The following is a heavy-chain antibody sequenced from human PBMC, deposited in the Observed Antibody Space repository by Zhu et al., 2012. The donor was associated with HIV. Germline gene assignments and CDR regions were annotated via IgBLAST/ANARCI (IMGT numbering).Heavy chain of an antibody. J-gene: IGHJ4*02. Sequence: QVQLQESGPGLVKPSETLSLTCTVSGYSISSGHYWGWIRQPPGKGLEWIGNMFHGGNTYYNPSLKSRVIISGDTSKNQFSLKLSSVTAADTAVYYCARAVSKSGWFGNFDYWAREPRHRLL. D-gene: IGHD6-19*01. CDR3: ARAVSKSGWFGNFDY. CDR1: GYSISSGHY. V-gene: IGHV4-38-2*02. CDR2: MFHGGNT.